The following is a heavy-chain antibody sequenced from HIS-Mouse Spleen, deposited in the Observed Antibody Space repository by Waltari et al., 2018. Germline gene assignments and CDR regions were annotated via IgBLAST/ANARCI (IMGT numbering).Heavy chain of an antibody. CDR2: ISYDGSNK. J-gene: IGHJ5*02. Sequence: QVQLVESGGGVVQPGRSLRLSCAASGFTFSIYAMHWVRQAPGKGLEWVAVISYDGSNKYYADSVKGRFTISRDNSKNTLYLQMNSLRAEDTAVYYCARTLLNIAAPFDPWGQGTLVTVSS. CDR1: GFTFSIYA. V-gene: IGHV3-30*04. CDR3: ARTLLNIAAPFDP. D-gene: IGHD6-6*01.